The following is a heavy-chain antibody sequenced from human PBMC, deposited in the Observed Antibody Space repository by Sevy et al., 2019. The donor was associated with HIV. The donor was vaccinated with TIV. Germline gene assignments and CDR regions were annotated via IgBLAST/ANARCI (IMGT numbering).Heavy chain of an antibody. CDR2: INPKDGVT. J-gene: IGHJ6*02. V-gene: IGHV1-2*02. Sequence: ASVKVSCKASGYTFTDYYIHWVRQAPGQGREWMAWINPKDGVTNYAQRFQGGVTVTRDTSVSTAYMELRGLRYDDTAIYYCARLTTMSTSDLYGMDVWGQGTTVTVSS. CDR3: ARLTTMSTSDLYGMDV. D-gene: IGHD4-17*01. CDR1: GYTFTDYY.